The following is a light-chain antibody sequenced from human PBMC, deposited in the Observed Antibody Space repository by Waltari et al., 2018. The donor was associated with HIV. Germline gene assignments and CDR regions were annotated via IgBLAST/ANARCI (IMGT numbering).Light chain of an antibody. J-gene: IGKJ1*01. Sequence: ASQSIGPWLAWYQQRPGRAPNLLIYEASSLESGVPSRFSGSGSGTEFTLTINSLQPDDFSTYYCQQYYIYPRTFGQGTKVEIK. CDR2: EAS. V-gene: IGKV1-5*03. CDR3: QQYYIYPRT. CDR1: QSIGPW.